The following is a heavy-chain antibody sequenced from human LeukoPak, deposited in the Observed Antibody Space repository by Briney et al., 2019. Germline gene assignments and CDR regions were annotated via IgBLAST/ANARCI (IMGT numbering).Heavy chain of an antibody. CDR1: GGSISGYY. CDR3: ARYQKWLRFSGMDV. CDR2: INHSGST. V-gene: IGHV4-34*01. J-gene: IGHJ6*02. D-gene: IGHD5-12*01. Sequence: SETLSLTCAVYGGSISGYYWNWIRQPPGKGLEWIGEINHSGSTNYNPSLKSRVTISVDTSKNQFSLKLSSVTAADTAVYYCARYQKWLRFSGMDVWGQGTTVTVSS.